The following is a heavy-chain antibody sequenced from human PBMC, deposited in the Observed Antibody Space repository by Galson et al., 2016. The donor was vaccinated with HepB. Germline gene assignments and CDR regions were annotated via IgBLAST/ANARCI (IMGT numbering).Heavy chain of an antibody. J-gene: IGHJ5*02. CDR2: IYYTGTT. CDR3: GRQRYFRVSGAQTEGPSIGEVGSAGVDP. Sequence: SETLSLTCTVSGGSISSNWWSWVRQPPGKDLEWIGAIYYTGTTYSSPSLESRLNMSLDTSQNPFSMTLRSVTPAETAIYYCGRQRYFRVSGAQTEGPSIGEVGSAGVDPWGQGTLVTVSS. V-gene: IGHV4-59*04. CDR1: GGSISSNW. D-gene: IGHD3-10*01.